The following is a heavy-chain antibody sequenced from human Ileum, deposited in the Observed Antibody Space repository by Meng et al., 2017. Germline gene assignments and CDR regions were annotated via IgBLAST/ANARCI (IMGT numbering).Heavy chain of an antibody. CDR3: AHIFDS. J-gene: IGHJ4*02. CDR2: MNLGGSP. CDR1: GRSISSSDW. V-gene: IGHV4-4*02. Sequence: QVQLQGPGPGLVEPSGTLSLTGAVSGRSISSSDWWSWVRQPPGKGLEWIAEMNLGGSPNYNPSLKSRVTMSVDKSNDHLSLQLTSVTAADTAVYYCAHIFDSWGQGTLVTVSS.